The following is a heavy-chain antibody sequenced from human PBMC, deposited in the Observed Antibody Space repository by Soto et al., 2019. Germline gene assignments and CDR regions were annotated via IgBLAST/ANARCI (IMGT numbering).Heavy chain of an antibody. V-gene: IGHV4-30-2*01. J-gene: IGHJ5*02. D-gene: IGHD3-22*01. CDR2: IYHSGST. CDR1: GGSISSGGYS. CDR3: ARARITYYYDSSGYPGWFNWFDP. Sequence: SETLSLTCAVSGGSISSGGYSWSWIRQPPGKGLEWIGYIYHSGSTYYNPSLKSRVTISVDRSKNQFSLKLSSVTAADTAVYYRARARITYYYDSSGYPGWFNWFDPWGQGTLVTVSS.